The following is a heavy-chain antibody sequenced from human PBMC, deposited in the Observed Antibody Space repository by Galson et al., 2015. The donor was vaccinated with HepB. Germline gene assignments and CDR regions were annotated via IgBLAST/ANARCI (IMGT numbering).Heavy chain of an antibody. J-gene: IGHJ6*02. D-gene: IGHD2-2*01. V-gene: IGHV3-48*01. CDR3: ARESSYCSSTSCSPPYYYGTDV. CDR1: GFTFSSYS. Sequence: SLRLSCAASGFTFSSYSMNWVRQAPGKGLEWVSYISSSSSTIYYADSVKGRFTISRDNAKNSLYLQMNSLRAEDTAVYYCARESSYCSSTSCSPPYYYGTDVWGQGTTVTVSS. CDR2: ISSSSSTI.